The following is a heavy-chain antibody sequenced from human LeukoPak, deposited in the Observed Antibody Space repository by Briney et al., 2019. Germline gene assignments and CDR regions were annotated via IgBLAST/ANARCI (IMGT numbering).Heavy chain of an antibody. Sequence: SETLSLTCTVSGGSISSSSYYWGWIRQPPGKGLEWIGSIYYSGSTYYNPSLKSRVTISVDTSKTAADTAVYYCARDPHCGGDCYYGMDVWGQGTTVTVSS. CDR2: IYYSGST. CDR3: YYGMDV. CDR1: GGSISSSSYY. J-gene: IGHJ6*02. V-gene: IGHV4-39*06. D-gene: IGHD2-21*01.